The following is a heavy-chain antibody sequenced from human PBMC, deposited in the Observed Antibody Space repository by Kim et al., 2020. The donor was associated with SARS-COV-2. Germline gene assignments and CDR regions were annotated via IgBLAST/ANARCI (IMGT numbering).Heavy chain of an antibody. Sequence: VKGRFTIPRDNAKNALYLQMNSLRAEETAVYYCARGGTGTIEYYYGMDVWGQGTTVTVSS. D-gene: IGHD1-7*01. V-gene: IGHV3-11*01. CDR3: ARGGTGTIEYYYGMDV. J-gene: IGHJ6*02.